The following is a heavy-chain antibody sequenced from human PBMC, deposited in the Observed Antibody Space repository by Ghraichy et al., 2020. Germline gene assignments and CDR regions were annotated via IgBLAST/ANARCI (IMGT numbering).Heavy chain of an antibody. CDR1: GFTFSSYS. CDR3: ARVYYYERSGRLL. V-gene: IGHV3-21*04. Sequence: GGSLRLSCVASGFTFSSYSMNWVRQAPGKGLEWVSSISSSSDYIYYADSVKGRFTVSRDNAKNSVFLQMNSLRAEDTAIYYCARVYYYERSGRLLWGQGTLVTVSS. J-gene: IGHJ4*02. CDR2: ISSSSDYI. D-gene: IGHD3-22*01.